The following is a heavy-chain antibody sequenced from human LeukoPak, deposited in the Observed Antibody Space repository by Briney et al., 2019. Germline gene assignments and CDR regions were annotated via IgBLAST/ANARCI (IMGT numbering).Heavy chain of an antibody. D-gene: IGHD4-23*01. J-gene: IGHJ6*02. CDR2: ISYDGSNK. CDR3: ARGPVVTGRGTFYYYYYGLDV. V-gene: IGHV3-30-3*01. CDR1: GFTFSSYA. Sequence: PGGSLRLSCAAPGFTFSSYAMHWVRQAPGKGLEWVAVISYDGSNKYYADSVKGRFTISRDNSKNTLYLQMNSPRAEDTAVYYCARGPVVTGRGTFYYYYYGLDVWGQGTTVTVSS.